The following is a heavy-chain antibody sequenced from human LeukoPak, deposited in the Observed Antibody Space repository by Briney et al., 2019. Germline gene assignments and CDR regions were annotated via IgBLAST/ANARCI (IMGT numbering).Heavy chain of an antibody. D-gene: IGHD5-18*01. CDR3: AREYVRGYSYYFDY. CDR1: GFTFSSYS. Sequence: GGSLRLSCAASGFTFSSYSMNWVRQAPGKGLEWVSYISSSSSTIYYADSVKGRFTISRDNAKNSLYLQMNSLRDEDTAVYYCAREYVRGYSYYFDYWGQGTLVTVSS. J-gene: IGHJ4*02. V-gene: IGHV3-48*02. CDR2: ISSSSSTI.